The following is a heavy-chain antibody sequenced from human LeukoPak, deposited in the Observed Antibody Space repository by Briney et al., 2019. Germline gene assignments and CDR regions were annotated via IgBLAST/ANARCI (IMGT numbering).Heavy chain of an antibody. CDR2: IRYDGSNK. CDR1: GFTFSSYS. CDR3: GRDVGP. Sequence: GGSLRLSCAASGFTFSSYSMLWVRQAPGKGLEWVAFIRYDGSNKYYANSVKGRFTISRDSSKNTMYLQMNSLRVEDTAMYYCGRDVGPWGQGTLVTVSS. V-gene: IGHV3-30*02. J-gene: IGHJ5*02.